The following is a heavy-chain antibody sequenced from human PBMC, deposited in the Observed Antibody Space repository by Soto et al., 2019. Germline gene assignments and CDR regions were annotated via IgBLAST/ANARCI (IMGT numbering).Heavy chain of an antibody. V-gene: IGHV3-30*18. Sequence: GGSLRLSCAASGFTFSSYGMHWVRQAPGKGLEWVAVISYDGSNKYYADSVKGRFTISRDNSKNTLYLQMNSLRAEDTAVYYCAKDYSSGWLDYWGQGTLLTVSS. CDR1: GFTFSSYG. CDR2: ISYDGSNK. CDR3: AKDYSSGWLDY. D-gene: IGHD6-19*01. J-gene: IGHJ4*02.